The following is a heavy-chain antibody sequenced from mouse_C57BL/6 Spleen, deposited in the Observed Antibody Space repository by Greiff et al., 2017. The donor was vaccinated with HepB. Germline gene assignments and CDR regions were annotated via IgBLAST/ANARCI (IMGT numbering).Heavy chain of an antibody. J-gene: IGHJ2*01. CDR1: GYTFTDYY. V-gene: IGHV1-26*01. CDR2: INPNNGGT. Sequence: VQLQQSGPELVKPGASVKISCKASGYTFTDYYMNWVKQSHGKSLEWIGDINPNNGGTSYNQKFKGKATLTVDKSSSTAYMELRSLTSEDSAVYYCASDSSGPGGYWGQGTTLTVSS. CDR3: ASDSSGPGGY. D-gene: IGHD3-2*02.